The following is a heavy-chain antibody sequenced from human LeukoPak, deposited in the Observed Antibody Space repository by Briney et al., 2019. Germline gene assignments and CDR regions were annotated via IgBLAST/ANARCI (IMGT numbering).Heavy chain of an antibody. CDR2: IYTSGST. CDR3: AREHFLIRSLDV. V-gene: IGHV4-61*02. CDR1: GGSISSGSYY. J-gene: IGHJ6*04. D-gene: IGHD2-8*01. Sequence: SETLSLTCTVSGGSISSGSYYWSWIRQPAGKGLEWIGRIYTSGSTNYNPSLKSRVTMSVDTSKNQFSLKLSSVTAADTAVYYCAREHFLIRSLDVWGTGTTVTVSS.